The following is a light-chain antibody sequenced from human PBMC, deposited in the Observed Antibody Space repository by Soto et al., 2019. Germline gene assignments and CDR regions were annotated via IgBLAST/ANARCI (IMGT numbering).Light chain of an antibody. J-gene: IGKJ1*01. V-gene: IGKV3-20*01. Sequence: ESVLTQSPGTLSLSPGERTTLSCRASQRVSSSDLAWYQQKPAQAPRLLIYGASSRATGIPDRFSGSGSGTDFTLTISRLEPEDFAVYYCQQYGSSPPNTFGQGTKVDIK. CDR3: QQYGSSPPNT. CDR1: QRVSSSD. CDR2: GAS.